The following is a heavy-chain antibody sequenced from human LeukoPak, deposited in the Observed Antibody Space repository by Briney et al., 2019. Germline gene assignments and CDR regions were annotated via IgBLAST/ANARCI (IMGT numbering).Heavy chain of an antibody. J-gene: IGHJ4*02. D-gene: IGHD2-15*01. CDR3: ARARYCSGGTCYAEY. Sequence: GESLKISCKGSGYSFTTHWIGWVRQMPGKGLEWMGIIYPGDSDTRYSPSFQGQVTISADKSISTAYLQWSSLKASDTAMYYCARARYCSGGTCYAEYWGQGTLVTVSP. CDR2: IYPGDSDT. V-gene: IGHV5-51*01. CDR1: GYSFTTHW.